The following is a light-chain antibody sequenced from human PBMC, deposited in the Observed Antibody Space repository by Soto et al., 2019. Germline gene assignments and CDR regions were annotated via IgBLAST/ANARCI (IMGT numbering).Light chain of an antibody. J-gene: IGLJ1*01. CDR2: EVT. CDR3: ASYAGGNKV. CDR1: RANIGNNY. V-gene: IGLV2-8*01. Sequence: QSVLTQPPSASCTPGQRVTISWSGSRANIGNNYVSWYQQHPGKAPKLMIYEVTQRPSGVPDRFSGSKSANTASLTVSGLLPEDEADYYCASYAGGNKVFGTGTKVTVL.